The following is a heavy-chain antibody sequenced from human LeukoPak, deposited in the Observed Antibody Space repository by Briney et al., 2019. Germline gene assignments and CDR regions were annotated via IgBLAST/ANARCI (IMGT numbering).Heavy chain of an antibody. D-gene: IGHD3-10*01. J-gene: IGHJ3*01. V-gene: IGHV3-23*01. Sequence: GGSLRLSCAASGFTFSSYAMSWVRQAPGKGLEWVSAISGSGGSTVYADSVKGRFTISRDNSKNTLYLQLNSLRAEDTAVCYCAREGSGRTAYNDGLDVWGQGTMVTVSS. CDR2: ISGSGGST. CDR1: GFTFSSYA. CDR3: AREGSGRTAYNDGLDV.